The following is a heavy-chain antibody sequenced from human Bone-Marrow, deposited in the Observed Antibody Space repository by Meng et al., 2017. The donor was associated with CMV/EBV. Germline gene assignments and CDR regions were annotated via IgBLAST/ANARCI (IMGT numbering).Heavy chain of an antibody. CDR2: IKQDVSEK. Sequence: GECLKISCGASGFTINYYWMHWVRQAPGKGLEWVANIKQDVSEKYYVDSVKGRFTISRDNAKNSLYLQMNSLRAEDTAVYYCARLGYDFWSGYPPSGGWFDPWGQGTLVTVSS. CDR3: ARLGYDFWSGYPPSGGWFDP. J-gene: IGHJ5*02. CDR1: GFTINYYW. D-gene: IGHD3-3*01. V-gene: IGHV3-7*01.